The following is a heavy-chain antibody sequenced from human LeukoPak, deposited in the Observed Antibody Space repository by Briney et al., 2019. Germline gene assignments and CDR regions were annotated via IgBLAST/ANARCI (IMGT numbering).Heavy chain of an antibody. D-gene: IGHD3-22*01. CDR2: ISWDGGST. CDR3: ARESVRRISMRAKGYFDY. V-gene: IGHV3-43D*03. Sequence: GGSLRLSCAASGFTFDDYAMHWVRQAPGKGLEWVSLISWDGGSTYYADSVKGRFTISRDNAKNTVFLQMDSLRVEDTAVYYCARESVRRISMRAKGYFDYWGQGTRVTVSS. J-gene: IGHJ4*02. CDR1: GFTFDDYA.